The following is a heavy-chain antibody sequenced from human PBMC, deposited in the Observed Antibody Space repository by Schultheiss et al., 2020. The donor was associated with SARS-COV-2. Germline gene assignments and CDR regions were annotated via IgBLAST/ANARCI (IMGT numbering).Heavy chain of an antibody. J-gene: IGHJ4*02. V-gene: IGHV3-23*01. CDR1: GFTFSSYA. Sequence: GESLKISCAASGFTFSSYAMSWVRQAPGKGLEWVSAISGSGGSTYYADSVKGRFTISRDNAKNSLYLQMNSLRAEDTAVYYCARDPYDVPLDFWGQGIKVTVSS. D-gene: IGHD3-22*01. CDR2: ISGSGGST. CDR3: ARDPYDVPLDF.